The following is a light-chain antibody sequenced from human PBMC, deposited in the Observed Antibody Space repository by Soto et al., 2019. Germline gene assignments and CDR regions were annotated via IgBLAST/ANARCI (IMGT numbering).Light chain of an antibody. CDR3: QQYNSYSQT. V-gene: IGKV1-5*01. J-gene: IGKJ1*01. CDR1: QSISSW. Sequence: DIQMTQSPSTLSASVGDRVTITCRASQSISSWLAWYQQKPGKAPKLLIYDASSLESGVPSRFSGSGSGTEFTLTISSLQPDEFATYYCQQYNSYSQTFGQGTKVEIQ. CDR2: DAS.